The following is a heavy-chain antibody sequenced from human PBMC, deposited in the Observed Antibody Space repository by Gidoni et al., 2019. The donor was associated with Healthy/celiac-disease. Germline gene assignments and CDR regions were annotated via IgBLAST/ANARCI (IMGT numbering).Heavy chain of an antibody. CDR2: ISYDGSNK. CDR3: ARDSQYGDYFDY. CDR1: GFTFSSYA. Sequence: QVQLVESGGGVVQHGRSLRLSCAASGFTFSSYAMPWVRQAPGKGLEWVAVISYDGSNKYYADSVKGRFTISRDNSKNTLYLQMNSLRAEDTAVYYCARDSQYGDYFDYWGQGTLVTVSS. D-gene: IGHD4-17*01. J-gene: IGHJ4*02. V-gene: IGHV3-30-3*01.